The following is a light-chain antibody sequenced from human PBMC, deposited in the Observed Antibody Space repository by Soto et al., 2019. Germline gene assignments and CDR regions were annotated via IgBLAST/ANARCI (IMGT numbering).Light chain of an antibody. J-gene: IGLJ1*01. CDR3: SSYAGGNNYV. CDR1: SSDVGSYNY. CDR2: EVS. V-gene: IGLV2-8*01. Sequence: QSVPTQPPSASGSPGQSVTISCTGTSSDVGSYNYVSWYQQHPGKAPKLLIYEVSKWPSGVPDRFSGSKSGNTASLTVSGRQAEDDADYYCSSYAGGNNYVFGTGTKVTVL.